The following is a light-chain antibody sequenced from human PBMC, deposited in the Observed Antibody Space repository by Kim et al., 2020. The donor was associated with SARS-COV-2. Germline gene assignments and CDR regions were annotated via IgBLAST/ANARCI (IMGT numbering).Light chain of an antibody. CDR2: KAS. V-gene: IGKV1-5*03. CDR3: QQYNSFPWT. CDR1: HNIGSW. Sequence: SSVGDRVTLTCRASHNIGSWLAWYQQKPGKAPKFVIYKASSLASGVPSRFSGSGSGTEFTLTISSLQPDDFASYFCQQYNSFPWTFGRGTKVDIK. J-gene: IGKJ1*01.